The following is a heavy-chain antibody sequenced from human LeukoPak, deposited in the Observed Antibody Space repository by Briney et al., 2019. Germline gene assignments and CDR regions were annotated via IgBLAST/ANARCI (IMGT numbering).Heavy chain of an antibody. CDR3: AKPQRCGGDCYFGAFDI. CDR1: GFAFSSYG. CDR2: ISGSGGST. D-gene: IGHD2-21*02. Sequence: GGSLRLSCAASGFAFSSYGMSWVRQAPGKGLEWVSAISGSGGSTYYADSVKGRFTISRDNSKNTLYLQMNSLRAEDTAVYYCAKPQRCGGDCYFGAFDIWGQGTMVTVSS. J-gene: IGHJ3*02. V-gene: IGHV3-23*01.